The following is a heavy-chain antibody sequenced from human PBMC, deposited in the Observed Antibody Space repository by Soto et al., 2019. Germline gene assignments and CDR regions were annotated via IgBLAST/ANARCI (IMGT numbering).Heavy chain of an antibody. J-gene: IGHJ5*02. Sequence: QVQLQESGPGLVKPSQTLSLTCTVSGGSINSGGYYWNWIRQHPGKGLEWIGYIYYSGSTYYNPSLXSXXTISVDTSKNQFSLKLRSVTAADPAVYYCARSVFPWGQGTLVTVSS. CDR1: GGSINSGGYY. V-gene: IGHV4-31*03. CDR2: IYYSGST. CDR3: ARSVFP.